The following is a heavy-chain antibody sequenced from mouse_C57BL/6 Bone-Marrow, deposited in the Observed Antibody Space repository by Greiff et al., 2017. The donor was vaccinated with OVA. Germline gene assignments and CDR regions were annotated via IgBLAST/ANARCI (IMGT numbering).Heavy chain of an antibody. V-gene: IGHV1-55*01. D-gene: IGHD4-1*01. CDR1: GYTFTSYW. J-gene: IGHJ1*03. Sequence: QVQLQQPGAELVKPGASVKMSCKASGYTFTSYWITWVKQRPGQGLEWIGDIYPGSGSTNYNEKFKSKATLTVDTSSSTAYMQLSSLTSEDSAVYYCARGKLGRGYGDVWGTGTTVTVSS. CDR2: IYPGSGST. CDR3: ARGKLGRGYGDV.